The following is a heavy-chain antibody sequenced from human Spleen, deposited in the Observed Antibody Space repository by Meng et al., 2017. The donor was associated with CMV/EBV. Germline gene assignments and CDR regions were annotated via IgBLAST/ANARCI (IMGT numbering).Heavy chain of an antibody. J-gene: IGHJ3*02. V-gene: IGHV3-21*01. CDR3: ARGGYYYDNTGKGGAFDI. Sequence: GGSLRLSCAASGFIFSDYYMNWVRQAPGKGLEWVSSISSSANYIYYADSVKGRFTVSRDNPKNSLYLQMNSLRAEDTAVYYCARGGYYYDNTGKGGAFDIWGQGTMVTVSS. D-gene: IGHD3-22*01. CDR2: ISSSANYI. CDR1: GFIFSDYY.